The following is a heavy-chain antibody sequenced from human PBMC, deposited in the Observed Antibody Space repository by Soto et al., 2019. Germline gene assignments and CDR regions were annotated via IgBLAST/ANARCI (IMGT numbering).Heavy chain of an antibody. Sequence: QLQLQESGPGLVKPSETLSLTCTVSGGSISSSSYYWGWIRQPPGKGLEWIGSIYYSGSTYYNPSLKSRVTISVDTSKNQFSLKLSSVTAADTAVYYCAGVLRYFDWLLEGNWFDPWGQGTLVTVSS. D-gene: IGHD3-9*01. CDR2: IYYSGST. V-gene: IGHV4-39*01. J-gene: IGHJ5*02. CDR1: GGSISSSSYY. CDR3: AGVLRYFDWLLEGNWFDP.